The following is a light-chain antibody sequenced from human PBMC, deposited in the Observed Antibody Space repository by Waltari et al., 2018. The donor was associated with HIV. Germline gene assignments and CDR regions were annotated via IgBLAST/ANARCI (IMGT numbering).Light chain of an antibody. V-gene: IGLV3-21*02. J-gene: IGLJ1*01. CDR2: DDA. CDR3: QVWDSSSDHSV. CDR1: NIGSKS. Sequence: SYVLTQPPSVSVVPGQAARISCGGFNIGSKSVHWYQQKPGQAPLLVVYDDADRPSGIPERFSGSNSENTAALTISRVEAGDEADYYCQVWDSSSDHSVFGTGTKVTVL.